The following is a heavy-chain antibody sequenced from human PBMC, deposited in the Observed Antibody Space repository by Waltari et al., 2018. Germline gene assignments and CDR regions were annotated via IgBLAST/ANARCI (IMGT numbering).Heavy chain of an antibody. CDR1: GGSISSSSYY. Sequence: QLQLQESGPGLVKPSETLSLTCTVSGGSISSSSYYWGWIRQPPGKGLEWIGSIYFSGSTYYNPSLKSRVTISVDTSKNQFSLKLSSVTAADTAVYYCARIFYSSSPRWFDPWGQGTLVTVSS. CDR3: ARIFYSSSPRWFDP. D-gene: IGHD6-13*01. J-gene: IGHJ5*02. V-gene: IGHV4-39*01. CDR2: IYFSGST.